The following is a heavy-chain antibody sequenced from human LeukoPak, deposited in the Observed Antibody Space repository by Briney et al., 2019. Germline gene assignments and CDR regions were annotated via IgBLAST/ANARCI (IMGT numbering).Heavy chain of an antibody. CDR3: ARAGYYYDSSGLYYFDY. J-gene: IGHJ4*02. CDR1: GGSISISKW. Sequence: SETLSLTCAVSGGSISISKWWSWLRPPPGKGLEWIGEIHNSGSTNFNPSLKSRVTILIDKSKNQFSLRLTSVTAADTAVYYCARAGYYYDSSGLYYFDYWGQGTLVSVSS. D-gene: IGHD3-22*01. V-gene: IGHV4-4*02. CDR2: IHNSGST.